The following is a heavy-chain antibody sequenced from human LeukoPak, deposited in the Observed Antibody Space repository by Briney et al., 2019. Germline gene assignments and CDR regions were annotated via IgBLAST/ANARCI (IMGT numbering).Heavy chain of an antibody. V-gene: IGHV1-2*02. CDR1: GYTFTGYY. CDR2: INPNSGGT. CDR3: ARERNYGDYGNAFDV. D-gene: IGHD4-17*01. J-gene: IGHJ3*01. Sequence: ASVKVSCKASGYTFTGYYMHWVRQAPGQGLDWMGWINPNSGGTNYAQKFQGRVTMTRDTSITTAYMELTRLRSDDTTIYYCARERNYGDYGNAFDVWGQGTKVTVSS.